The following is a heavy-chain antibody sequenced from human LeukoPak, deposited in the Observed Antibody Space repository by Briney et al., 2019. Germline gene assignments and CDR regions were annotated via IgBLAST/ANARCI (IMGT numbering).Heavy chain of an antibody. D-gene: IGHD3-10*01. J-gene: IGHJ4*02. Sequence: SETLSLTCTVSGGSISSYYWSWIRQPAGKGLEWIGRIYISGSTNYNPSLKSRVTISVDTSKNQFSLKLNSVTAADTAVYYCARGAILWFGELPQYYFDYWGQGTLVTVSS. CDR2: IYISGST. CDR3: ARGAILWFGELPQYYFDY. CDR1: GGSISSYY. V-gene: IGHV4-4*07.